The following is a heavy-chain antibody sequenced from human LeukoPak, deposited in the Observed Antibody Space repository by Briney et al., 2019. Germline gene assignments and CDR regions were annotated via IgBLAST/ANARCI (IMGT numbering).Heavy chain of an antibody. CDR2: IYYSGST. V-gene: IGHV4-39*01. CDR1: GGSISSSSYY. CDR3: ARSGVGATTDHAFDI. J-gene: IGHJ3*02. D-gene: IGHD1-26*01. Sequence: PSETLSLTCTVSGGSISSSSYYWGWIRQPPGKGLEWIGSIYYSGSTYYNPSLKSRVAISVDTSKNQFSLKLSSVTAADTAVYYCARSGVGATTDHAFDIWGQGTMVTVSS.